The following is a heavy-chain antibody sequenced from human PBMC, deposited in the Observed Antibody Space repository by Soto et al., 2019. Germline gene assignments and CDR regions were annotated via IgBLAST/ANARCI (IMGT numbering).Heavy chain of an antibody. CDR2: IYNSGST. V-gene: IGHV4-31*03. CDR1: GGSISSGGYY. Sequence: SETLSLTSTVSGGSISSGGYYWSWIRQHPGKSLEWIGYIYNSGSTYYNPSLKSRVTISVDTSKNQFSLKPSSVTTADTAVYYCSSDSEYCSGGSCYSTNWFDPSGQGTLVTVSS. J-gene: IGHJ5*02. D-gene: IGHD2-15*01. CDR3: SSDSEYCSGGSCYSTNWFDP.